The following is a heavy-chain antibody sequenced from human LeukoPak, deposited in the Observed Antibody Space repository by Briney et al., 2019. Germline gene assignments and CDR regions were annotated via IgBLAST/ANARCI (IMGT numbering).Heavy chain of an antibody. CDR3: AGGYGGRYWAFDI. Sequence: GGSLRLSCTATEFTVTTNYLSWVRQAPGKGLKWVSITYSGGNSNSADSVKGRFTITRDDSKNTLYLQMNSLRPEDTAIYYCAGGYGGRYWAFDIRGQGTMVTVFS. J-gene: IGHJ3*02. V-gene: IGHV3-66*01. CDR1: EFTVTTNY. D-gene: IGHD1-26*01. CDR2: TYSGGNS.